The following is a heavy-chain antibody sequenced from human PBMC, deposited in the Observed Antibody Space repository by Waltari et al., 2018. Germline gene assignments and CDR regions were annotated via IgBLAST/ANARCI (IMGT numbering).Heavy chain of an antibody. CDR2: IRSKAYGGTT. CDR1: GFTFGDYA. D-gene: IGHD2-2*01. CDR3: TRITVVPAAISAYYYGMDV. V-gene: IGHV3-49*04. Sequence: EVQLVESGGGLVQPGRSLRLSCTASGFTFGDYAMSWVRQAPGKGLVRVGFIRSKAYGGTTEYAASVKGRFTISRDDSKSIAYLQMNSLKTEDTAVYYCTRITVVPAAISAYYYGMDVWGQGTTVTVSS. J-gene: IGHJ6*02.